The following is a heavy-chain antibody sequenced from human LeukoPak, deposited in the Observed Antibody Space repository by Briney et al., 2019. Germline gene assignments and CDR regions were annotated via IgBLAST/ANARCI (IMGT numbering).Heavy chain of an antibody. D-gene: IGHD6-6*01. Sequence: GGSLRLSCAASGFTFDDYGMSWVRQAPGKGLEWVSGINWNGGSTGYADSVKGRFTISRDNAKNSLYLQMNSLRAEDTALYYCAGTSSSSPYYYYMDVWGKGTTVTVSS. V-gene: IGHV3-20*04. CDR1: GFTFDDYG. CDR3: AGTSSSSPYYYYMDV. CDR2: INWNGGST. J-gene: IGHJ6*03.